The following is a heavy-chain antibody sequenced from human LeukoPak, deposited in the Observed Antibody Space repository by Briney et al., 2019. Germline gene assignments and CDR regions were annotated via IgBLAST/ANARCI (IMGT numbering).Heavy chain of an antibody. CDR3: ARGAIFVGGVGAQDY. CDR2: ISFSGDVT. D-gene: IGHD1-26*01. V-gene: IGHV3-23*01. J-gene: IGHJ4*02. CDR1: GVTLGTHA. Sequence: GGSLRLSCSASGVTLGTHAMSWVRQAPGKGLEWVSAISFSGDVTFYADSVKGRFTISRDNSKNTLFLRMHSLRAEDTAVYYCARGAIFVGGVGAQDYWGQGTLVTVSS.